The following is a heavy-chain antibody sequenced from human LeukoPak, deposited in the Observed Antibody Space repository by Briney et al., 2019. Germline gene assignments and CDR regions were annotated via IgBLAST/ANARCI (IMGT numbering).Heavy chain of an antibody. CDR2: IYYSGST. D-gene: IGHD6-19*01. Sequence: PSETLSLTCTVSGAPINGYYWSWIRQPPGEGLEWIGYIYYSGSTNYNPSLKSRVTISVDTPKSQFSLKLNPVTAADTAVYFCARHHHYSSGFDYWGQGTLVTVSS. CDR1: GAPINGYY. CDR3: ARHHHYSSGFDY. V-gene: IGHV4-59*01. J-gene: IGHJ4*02.